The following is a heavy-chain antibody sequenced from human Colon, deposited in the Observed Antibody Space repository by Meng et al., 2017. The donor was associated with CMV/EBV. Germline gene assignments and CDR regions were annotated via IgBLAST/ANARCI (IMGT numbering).Heavy chain of an antibody. J-gene: IGHJ5*02. D-gene: IGHD1-14*01. Sequence: LSCAASGFNFSAHGMGWVRQGPGKGLEWVSVITGSGDATYYTDSVQGRFTISRDDSKNTVYMQMISLRAEDTAVYFCARTGPSYLDSWGQGTLVTVSS. CDR2: ITGSGDAT. CDR1: GFNFSAHG. V-gene: IGHV3-23*01. CDR3: ARTGPSYLDS.